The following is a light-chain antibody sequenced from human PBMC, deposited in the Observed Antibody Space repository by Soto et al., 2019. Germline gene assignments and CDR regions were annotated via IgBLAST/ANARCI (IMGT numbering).Light chain of an antibody. CDR1: QSFSSY. V-gene: IGKV1-39*01. CDR3: PQSYSTPLT. J-gene: IGKJ4*01. CDR2: AAS. Sequence: DIQMTPSPSSLSAAVGDRVTITCRARQSFSSYLNWYQQRPGKAPKLLIYAASILQSGVPSRFSGSGSGTDFTLTISSLQPEDFATYYCPQSYSTPLTFGGGTKVEIK.